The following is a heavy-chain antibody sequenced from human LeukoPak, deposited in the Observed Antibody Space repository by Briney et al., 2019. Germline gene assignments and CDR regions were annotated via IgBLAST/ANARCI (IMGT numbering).Heavy chain of an antibody. V-gene: IGHV4-39*07. D-gene: IGHD1-26*01. CDR1: GGSISSSSYY. J-gene: IGHJ4*02. CDR3: ARGNGATPFDY. CDR2: IYYSGST. Sequence: SETLSLTCTVSGGSISSSSYYWGWIRQPPGKGLEWIGSIYYSGSTYYNPSLKSRVTISVDTSKNQFSLKLSSVTAADTAVYYCARGNGATPFDYWGQGTLATVSS.